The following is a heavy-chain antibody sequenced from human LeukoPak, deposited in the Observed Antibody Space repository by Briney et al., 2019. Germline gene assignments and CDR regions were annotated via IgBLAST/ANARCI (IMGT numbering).Heavy chain of an antibody. J-gene: IGHJ3*02. CDR2: INTDGSST. Sequence: PGGSLRLSCAASGFTFSSYWMHWVRQAPGKGLVWVSRINTDGSSTSYADSVKGRLTISRDNSKNTLYLQMNSLRAEDTAVYYCAKDLPVNRIAAANAFDIWGQGTMVTVSS. CDR3: AKDLPVNRIAAANAFDI. D-gene: IGHD6-13*01. V-gene: IGHV3-74*01. CDR1: GFTFSSYW.